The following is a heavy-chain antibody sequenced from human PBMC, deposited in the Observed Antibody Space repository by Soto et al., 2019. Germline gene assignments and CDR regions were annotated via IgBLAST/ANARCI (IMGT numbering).Heavy chain of an antibody. D-gene: IGHD3-16*02. CDR2: IIPIFGAA. CDR3: ARWSGELHLGDFSFRYPMDV. CDR1: GGTFDTYA. V-gene: IGHV1-69*01. Sequence: QVQLVQSGAEVKKPGSSVKVSCEASGGTFDTYALNWVRQAPGQGLEWMGGIIPIFGAANYAQSFQGRVTITADVSTHKAYMELSSLRSEDTAVYYCARWSGELHLGDFSFRYPMDVW. J-gene: IGHJ6*01.